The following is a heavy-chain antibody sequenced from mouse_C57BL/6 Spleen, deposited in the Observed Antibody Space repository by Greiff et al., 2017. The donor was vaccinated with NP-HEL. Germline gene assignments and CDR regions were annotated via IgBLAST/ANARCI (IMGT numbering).Heavy chain of an antibody. CDR3: ARQDYLKGYYFDY. Sequence: EVHLVESGGGLVKPGGSLKLSCAASGFTFSSYTMSWVRQTPEKRLEWVATISGGGGNTYYPDSVKGRFTISLDNAKNTLYLQMSSLRSEDTALYYCARQDYLKGYYFDYWGQGTTLTVSS. J-gene: IGHJ2*01. CDR1: GFTFSSYT. D-gene: IGHD1-3*01. V-gene: IGHV5-9*01. CDR2: ISGGGGNT.